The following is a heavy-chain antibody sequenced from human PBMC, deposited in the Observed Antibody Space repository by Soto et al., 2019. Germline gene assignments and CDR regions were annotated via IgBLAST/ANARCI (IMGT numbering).Heavy chain of an antibody. CDR2: IYYTGST. Sequence: SETLSLTCPVSGGSITSYYWSWIRTPPGKGLEWIGYIYYTGSTNYNPSLKSRVTISVDTSKNQFSLELSSVTAADTAVYYCARAKNYYYDNSAQGAFDYWGQGTLVTVSS. CDR3: ARAKNYYYDNSAQGAFDY. D-gene: IGHD3-22*01. J-gene: IGHJ4*02. CDR1: GGSITSYY. V-gene: IGHV4-59*01.